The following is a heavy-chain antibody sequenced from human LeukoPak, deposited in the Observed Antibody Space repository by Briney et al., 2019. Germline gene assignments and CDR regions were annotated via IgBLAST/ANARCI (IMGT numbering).Heavy chain of an antibody. Sequence: SETLSLTCTVSGGSISSYYWSWIRQPPGKGLEWIGYIYTSGTTNYNPSLKSRVTISVDTSKNQFSLKLTSLTAADTAVYYCARGTEMTSSSGYYSFDYWGRGSLVTVSS. V-gene: IGHV4-4*09. CDR3: ARGTEMTSSSGYYSFDY. CDR2: IYTSGTT. J-gene: IGHJ4*02. CDR1: GGSISSYY. D-gene: IGHD3-22*01.